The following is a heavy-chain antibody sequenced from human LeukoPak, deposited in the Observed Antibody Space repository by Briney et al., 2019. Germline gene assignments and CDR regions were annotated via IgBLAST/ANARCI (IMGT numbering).Heavy chain of an antibody. Sequence: GSLRLSCAASGFTFSTYEMHWVRQAPGKGLEWIGNLYYSGTTYYNPSFKSRVTISVDTSKNQFSLKLSSVTAADTAVFYCARHAIGGVKAFDIWGQGTLVTVSS. V-gene: IGHV4-39*01. CDR1: GFTFSTYE. J-gene: IGHJ3*02. CDR2: LYYSGTT. D-gene: IGHD3-16*01. CDR3: ARHAIGGVKAFDI.